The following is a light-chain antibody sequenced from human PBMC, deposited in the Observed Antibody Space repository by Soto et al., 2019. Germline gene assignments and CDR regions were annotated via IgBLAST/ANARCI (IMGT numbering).Light chain of an antibody. CDR2: DVN. V-gene: IGLV2-14*03. Sequence: QSALTQPASMSGSPGQSITISCTGTSSDVGGYNFVSWYQHHPGKVPKLIIFDVNNRPSGISNRFSGSKSDNTASLTISGLQAEDEADYYCTSYTTSGTYILGTGTQPTVL. CDR3: TSYTTSGTYI. J-gene: IGLJ1*01. CDR1: SSDVGGYNF.